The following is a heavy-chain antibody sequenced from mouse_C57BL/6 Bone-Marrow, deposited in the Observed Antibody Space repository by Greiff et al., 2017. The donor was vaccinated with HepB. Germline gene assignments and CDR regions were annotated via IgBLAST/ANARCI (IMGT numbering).Heavy chain of an antibody. CDR1: GFTFSDYY. V-gene: IGHV5-12*01. D-gene: IGHD1-1*01. Sequence: EVKLQESGGGLVQPGGSLKLSCAASGFTFSDYYMYWVRQTPEKRLEWVAYISNGGGSTYYPDTVKGRFTISRDNAKNTLYLQMSRLKSEDTAMYYCARHENTTVVAMDYWGQGTSVTVSS. J-gene: IGHJ4*01. CDR3: ARHENTTVVAMDY. CDR2: ISNGGGST.